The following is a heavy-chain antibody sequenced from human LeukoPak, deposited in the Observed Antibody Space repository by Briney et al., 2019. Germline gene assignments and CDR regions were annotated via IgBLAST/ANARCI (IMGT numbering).Heavy chain of an antibody. CDR3: ARDRWDYYMDV. CDR1: GGSISSSSYY. J-gene: IGHJ6*03. Sequence: SETLSLTCTVSGGSISSSSYYWGWIRQSPGKGLEWIGCIYYSGSTYYNPSLKSRVTISVDTSKNQFSLKLSSVTAADTAVYYCARDRWDYYMDVWGKGTTVTVSS. CDR2: IYYSGST. D-gene: IGHD4-23*01. V-gene: IGHV4-39*07.